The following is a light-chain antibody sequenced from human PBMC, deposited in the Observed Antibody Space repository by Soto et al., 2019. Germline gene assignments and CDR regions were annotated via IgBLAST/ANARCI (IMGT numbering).Light chain of an antibody. CDR2: ANI. V-gene: IGLV1-40*01. J-gene: IGLJ1*01. Sequence: QSVLTQPPSVSGAPGQRVTISCTGSGSNIGAGYDVHWYQQLPGTAPKLLIFANINRPSGVPDRFSGSKSGTSASLAITGLRAEDEADYYCCSFADFTYVFGTGTKVTVL. CDR1: GSNIGAGYD. CDR3: CSFADFTYV.